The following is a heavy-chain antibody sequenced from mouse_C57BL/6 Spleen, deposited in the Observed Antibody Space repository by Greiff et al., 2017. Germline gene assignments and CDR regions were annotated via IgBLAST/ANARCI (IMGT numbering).Heavy chain of an antibody. Sequence: QVQLKQPGAELVKPGASVKLSCKASGYTFTSYWMQWVKQRPGQGLEWIGEIDPSDSYTNYNQKFKGKATLTVDTSSSTAYMQLSSLTSEDSAVYYCARGAGYDPFAYWGQGTLVTVSA. J-gene: IGHJ3*01. CDR2: IDPSDSYT. V-gene: IGHV1-50*01. CDR3: ARGAGYDPFAY. D-gene: IGHD2-2*01. CDR1: GYTFTSYW.